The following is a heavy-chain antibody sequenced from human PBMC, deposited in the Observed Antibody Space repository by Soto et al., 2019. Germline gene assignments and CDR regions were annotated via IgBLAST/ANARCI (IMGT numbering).Heavy chain of an antibody. V-gene: IGHV4-28*01. D-gene: IGHD3-22*01. CDR3: AYGGYYDSSGYYRFPDYFDY. CDR2: IYYSGST. CDR1: GYSISSSNW. J-gene: IGHJ4*02. Sequence: PSETLSLTCAVSGYSISSSNWWGWIRQPPGKGLEWIGYIYYSGSTYYNPSLKSRVTISVDTSKNQFSLKLSSVTAADTAVYYCAYGGYYDSSGYYRFPDYFDYWGQGTLVTVSS.